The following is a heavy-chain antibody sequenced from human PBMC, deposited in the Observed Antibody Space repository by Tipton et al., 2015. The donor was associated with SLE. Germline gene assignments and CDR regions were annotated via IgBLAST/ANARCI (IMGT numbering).Heavy chain of an antibody. Sequence: SLRLSCAASGFTFSTNAMSWVRQAPGKGPEWVSTINTSGDKTYYADSVKGRFTISRDTSKNTLYLQMHSRRADDTAIYYCAKDPLGWDYYYGLDVWGQVTAVTVSS. CDR1: GFTFSTNA. V-gene: IGHV3-23*01. J-gene: IGHJ6*02. D-gene: IGHD3-16*01. CDR2: INTSGDKT. CDR3: AKDPLGWDYYYGLDV.